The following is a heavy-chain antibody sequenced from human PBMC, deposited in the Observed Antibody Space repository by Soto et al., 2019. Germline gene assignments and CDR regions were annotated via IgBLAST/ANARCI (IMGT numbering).Heavy chain of an antibody. D-gene: IGHD4-17*01. Sequence: QVQLVQSGAEVKKPGASVKVSCKASGYAFPSYHISWVRQASGHGIEWMGWMHPYSGNTAYVQKFRGRLTMTTDSSTSTAYMEMSSLTSEDTAVYFCAREQDYGDYGEYWCQGTLVTVSS. CDR3: AREQDYGDYGEY. CDR2: MHPYSGNT. CDR1: GYAFPSYH. V-gene: IGHV1-8*01. J-gene: IGHJ4*02.